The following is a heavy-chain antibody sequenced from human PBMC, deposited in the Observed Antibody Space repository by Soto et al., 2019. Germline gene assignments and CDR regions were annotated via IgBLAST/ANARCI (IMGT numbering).Heavy chain of an antibody. CDR3: ASTGTYCGGDCYPDWYFDL. CDR2: ISYDGSNK. V-gene: IGHV3-30-3*01. CDR1: GFTFSSYA. D-gene: IGHD2-21*02. Sequence: QVQLVESGGGVVQPGRSLRLSCAASGFTFSSYAMRWVRQAPGKGLEWVAVISYDGSNKYYADSVKGRFTISRDNSKNTLYLQMNSLIAEDTAVYYCASTGTYCGGDCYPDWYFDLWGRGTLVTVSS. J-gene: IGHJ2*01.